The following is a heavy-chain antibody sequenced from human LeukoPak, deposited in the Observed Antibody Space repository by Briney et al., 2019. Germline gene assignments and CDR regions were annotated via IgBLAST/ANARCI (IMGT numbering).Heavy chain of an antibody. D-gene: IGHD2-15*01. CDR3: ARVDCSGGSCYFDY. J-gene: IGHJ4*02. Sequence: GRSLRLSCAASGFTFSSYWMHWVRQAPGKGLVWVSRINSDGSSTRYADSVKGRFTISRDNAKNTLDLQMSSLRAEDTAVYYCARVDCSGGSCYFDYWGQGTLVTVSS. CDR2: INSDGSST. V-gene: IGHV3-74*01. CDR1: GFTFSSYW.